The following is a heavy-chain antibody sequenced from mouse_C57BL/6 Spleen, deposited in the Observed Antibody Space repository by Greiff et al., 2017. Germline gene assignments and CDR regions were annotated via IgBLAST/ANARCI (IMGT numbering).Heavy chain of an antibody. CDR2: ISYDGSN. Sequence: EVKLMESGPGLVKPSQSLSLTCSVTGYSITSGYYWNWIRQFPGNKLEWMGYISYDGSNNYNPSLKNRISITRDTSKNQFFLKLNSVTTEDTATYYCARVGGPTLYYFDYWGQGTTLTVSS. V-gene: IGHV3-6*01. CDR3: ARVGGPTLYYFDY. CDR1: GYSITSGYY. J-gene: IGHJ2*01.